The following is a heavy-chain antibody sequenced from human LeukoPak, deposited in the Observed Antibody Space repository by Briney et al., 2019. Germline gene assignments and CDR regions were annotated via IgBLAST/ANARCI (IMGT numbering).Heavy chain of an antibody. Sequence: PGGSLRLSCAASGFTFSSYSMSWVRQAPGKGLEWVSSISSSSSYIYYADSVKGRFTISRDNAKNSLYLQMNSLRAEDTAVYYCATLGDTAMGDIDYWGQGTLVSVSS. CDR1: GFTFSSYS. V-gene: IGHV3-21*01. CDR3: ATLGDTAMGDIDY. CDR2: ISSSSSYI. J-gene: IGHJ4*02. D-gene: IGHD5-18*01.